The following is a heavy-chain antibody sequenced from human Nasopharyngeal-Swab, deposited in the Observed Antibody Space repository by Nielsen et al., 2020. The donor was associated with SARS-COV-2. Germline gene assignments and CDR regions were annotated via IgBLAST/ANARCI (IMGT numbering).Heavy chain of an antibody. D-gene: IGHD3-10*01. CDR3: ARGRGPTDY. V-gene: IGHV1-18*01. Sequence: ASVKVSCKGSGYTFHSFDVTWVRQAPGQGLEWMGWISTQTGYTNHAQRFQGRVTMTTDTFTTTAYMELRSLRFDDAAVYYCARGRGPTDYWGQGTLVTVSS. J-gene: IGHJ4*02. CDR1: GYTFHSFD. CDR2: ISTQTGYT.